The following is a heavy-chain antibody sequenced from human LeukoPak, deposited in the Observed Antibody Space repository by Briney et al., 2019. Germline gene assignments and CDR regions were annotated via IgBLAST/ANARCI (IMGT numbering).Heavy chain of an antibody. Sequence: GSSVKVSCKASGGTFSSYTISWVRQAPGQGLEWMGRIIPILGIANYAQKFQGRVTITADKSTGTAYMELSSLRSEDTAVYYCARASGWYNWFDPWGQGTLVTVSS. CDR1: GGTFSSYT. CDR2: IIPILGIA. CDR3: ARASGWYNWFDP. J-gene: IGHJ5*02. D-gene: IGHD6-19*01. V-gene: IGHV1-69*02.